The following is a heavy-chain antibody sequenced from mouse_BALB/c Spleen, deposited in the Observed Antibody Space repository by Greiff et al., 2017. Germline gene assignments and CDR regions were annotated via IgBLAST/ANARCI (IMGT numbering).Heavy chain of an antibody. Sequence: EVQLVESGAELVKPGASVKLSCTASGFNIKDTYMHWVKQRPEQGLEWIGRIDPANGNTKYDPKFQGKATITADTSSNTAYLQLSSLTSEDTAVYYCARDYDYDDYAMDYWGQGTSVTVSS. D-gene: IGHD2-4*01. V-gene: IGHV14-3*02. J-gene: IGHJ4*01. CDR1: GFNIKDTY. CDR3: ARDYDYDDYAMDY. CDR2: IDPANGNT.